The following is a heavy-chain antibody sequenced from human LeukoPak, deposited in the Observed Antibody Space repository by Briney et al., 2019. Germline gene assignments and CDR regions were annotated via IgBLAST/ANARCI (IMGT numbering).Heavy chain of an antibody. Sequence: GGSLRLSCAASGFTFSSYSMNWVRQAPGKGLEWVSHITSSSSAIYYTDSVKGRFTISRDNAKNSLYLQMNSLSAEDTAVYYCARGSKDYYFDYWGQGTLVTVSS. CDR1: GFTFSSYS. V-gene: IGHV3-48*01. J-gene: IGHJ4*02. CDR3: ARGSKDYYFDY. D-gene: IGHD3/OR15-3a*01. CDR2: ITSSSSAI.